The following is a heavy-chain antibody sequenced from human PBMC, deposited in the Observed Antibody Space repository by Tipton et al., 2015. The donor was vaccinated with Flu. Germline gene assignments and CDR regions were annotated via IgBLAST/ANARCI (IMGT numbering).Heavy chain of an antibody. J-gene: IGHJ6*02. V-gene: IGHV1-18*01. Sequence: QLVQSGAEVKKPGASVKVSCKTSGYTFNTYGISWVRQAPGQGLEWMGWISAYTDNRNYARRFQGRVAMTTDSSTSTAFMELRSLRSDDTAVYYCARESAVYGGDMDVWGQGTTVTVSS. CDR3: ARESAVYGGDMDV. CDR1: GYTFNTYG. D-gene: IGHD5/OR15-5a*01. CDR2: ISAYTDNR.